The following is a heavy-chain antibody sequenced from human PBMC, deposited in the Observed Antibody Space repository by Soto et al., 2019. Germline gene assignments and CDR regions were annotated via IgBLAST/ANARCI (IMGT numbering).Heavy chain of an antibody. CDR2: IYHSGST. CDR3: ARTRDDSSSWPIDY. CDR1: GGSISSSNW. J-gene: IGHJ4*02. Sequence: SETLSLTCAVSGGSISSSNWWSWVRQPPGKGLEWIGEIYHSGSTNYNPSLKSRVTISVDKSKNQFSLKLSSVTAADTAVYYCARTRDDSSSWPIDYWGQGTLVTVSS. D-gene: IGHD6-13*01. V-gene: IGHV4-4*02.